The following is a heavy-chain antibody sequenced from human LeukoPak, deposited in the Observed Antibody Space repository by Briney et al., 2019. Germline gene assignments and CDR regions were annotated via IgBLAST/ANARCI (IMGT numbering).Heavy chain of an antibody. CDR2: FSGSGGNT. V-gene: IGHV3-23*01. D-gene: IGHD3-16*02. J-gene: IGHJ4*02. CDR1: GFTFSSYA. CDR3: AKDHDYVWGSYHDHYYFDY. Sequence: PGGSLRLPCAASGFTFSSYAMSWVRQAPGKGLEWVSTFSGSGGNTYYADSVKGRFTISRDNSKNTLYLQMNSLRAEDTAVYYCAKDHDYVWGSYHDHYYFDYWGQGTLVTVSS.